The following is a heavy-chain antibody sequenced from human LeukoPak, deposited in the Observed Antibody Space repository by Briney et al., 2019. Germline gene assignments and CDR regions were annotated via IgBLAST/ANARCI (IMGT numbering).Heavy chain of an antibody. CDR1: GGSISSYY. J-gene: IGHJ4*02. CDR2: IYYSGST. D-gene: IGHD3-10*01. V-gene: IGHV4-59*01. CDR3: ARYASGSARGYFDY. Sequence: SETLSLTCTVSGGSISSYYWSWIRQAPGKGLEWIGYIYYSGSTNYNPSLKSRVTISVDTSKNQFSLKLSSVTAADTAVYYCARYASGSARGYFDYWGQGTLVTVSS.